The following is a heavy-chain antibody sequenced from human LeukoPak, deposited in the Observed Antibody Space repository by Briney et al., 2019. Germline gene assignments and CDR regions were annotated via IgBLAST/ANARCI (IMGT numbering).Heavy chain of an antibody. CDR1: GFTFSSYA. J-gene: IGHJ3*02. V-gene: IGHV3-23*01. D-gene: IGHD3-10*01. CDR3: AKDRGGSGSYYYSAFDI. CDR2: ISGSGGGT. Sequence: GGSLRLSCAASGFTFSSYAMSWVRQAPGKGLEWVSGISGSGGGTYYADSVKGRFTISRDNSKNTLYLEMNSLRADDTAVYYCAKDRGGSGSYYYSAFDIWGQGTMVTVSS.